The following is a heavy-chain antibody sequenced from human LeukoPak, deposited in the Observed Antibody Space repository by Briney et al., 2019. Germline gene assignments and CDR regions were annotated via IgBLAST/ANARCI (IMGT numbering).Heavy chain of an antibody. CDR1: GGSISSYY. J-gene: IGHJ6*02. CDR2: IYYSGST. Sequence: PSETLSLTCTVSGGSISSYYWSWIRQPPGKGLEWIGYIYYSGSTNYNPSLKSRVTISVDTSKNQFSLKLSSVTAADTAVYYCARLGGSHYYYYGMDVWAKGPRSPSP. V-gene: IGHV4-59*08. CDR3: ARLGGSHYYYYGMDV. D-gene: IGHD1-26*01.